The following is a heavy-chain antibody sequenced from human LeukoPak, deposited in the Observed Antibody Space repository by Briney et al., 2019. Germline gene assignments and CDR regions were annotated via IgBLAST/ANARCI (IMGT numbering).Heavy chain of an antibody. V-gene: IGHV3-11*01. Sequence: GGSLRLSCAASGFTFSDYYMSWIRQAPGKGLEWVSYISSSGSTIYYADSVKGRFTISRDNAKNSLYLQMNSLGAEDTAVYYCARDPSRGTLGAFDIWGQGTMVTVSS. CDR3: ARDPSRGTLGAFDI. D-gene: IGHD1-14*01. CDR1: GFTFSDYY. CDR2: ISSSGSTI. J-gene: IGHJ3*02.